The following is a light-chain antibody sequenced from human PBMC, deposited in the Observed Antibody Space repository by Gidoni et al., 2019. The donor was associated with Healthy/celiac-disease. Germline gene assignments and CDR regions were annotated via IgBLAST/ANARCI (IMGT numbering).Light chain of an antibody. V-gene: IGLV2-14*01. CDR2: EVS. CDR1: SSDVGGYNY. J-gene: IGLJ2*01. Sequence: QSALTQPASVSGSPGQSLTISCTGTSSDVGGYNYVSWYQQHPSKAPKPMIYEVSNRPSGVSNRFSGSKSGNTASLTISGLQAEDEADYYCSAYTSSSTLGFGGGTKLTVL. CDR3: SAYTSSSTLG.